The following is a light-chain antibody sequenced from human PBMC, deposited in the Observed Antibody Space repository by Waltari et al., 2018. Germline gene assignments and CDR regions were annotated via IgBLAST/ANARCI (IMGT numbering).Light chain of an antibody. CDR2: GAS. Sequence: EIVLTQSPGTLSLSPGARPTLSCRASQGVGNRYLAWYQQKPGQAPRLLIYGASSRAAGIPDRFSGSGSGTDFTLTIRRLEPEDSAVYYCQQYGSALFTLGPGTKVEIK. J-gene: IGKJ3*01. V-gene: IGKV3-20*01. CDR1: QGVGNRY. CDR3: QQYGSALFT.